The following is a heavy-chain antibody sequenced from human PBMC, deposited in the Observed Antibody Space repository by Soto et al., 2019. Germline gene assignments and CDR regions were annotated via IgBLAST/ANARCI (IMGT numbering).Heavy chain of an antibody. D-gene: IGHD1-1*01. CDR1: GCSVSGGSYF. CDR3: AREGRMGTFDY. CDR2: FYYSGST. Sequence: QVHLQESGPGLVRPSETLSLTCTVSGCSVSGGSYFWSWVRQPPGKGLEWIGYFYYSGSTKYNPSLKSRVTILEDTSKNQFSLKLNSVTAADTAVYYCAREGRMGTFDYWGQGALVTVSS. J-gene: IGHJ4*02. V-gene: IGHV4-61*01.